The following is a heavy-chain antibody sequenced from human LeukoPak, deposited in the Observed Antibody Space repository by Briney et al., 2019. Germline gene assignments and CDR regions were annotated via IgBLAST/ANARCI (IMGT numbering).Heavy chain of an antibody. J-gene: IGHJ3*02. CDR2: IYTSGST. CDR3: ARGYCSGGSCYSGHAFDI. D-gene: IGHD2-15*01. CDR1: GGSISSYY. V-gene: IGHV4-4*07. Sequence: SETLSLTCTVSGGSISSYYWSWIRQPAGKGLEWIGRIYTSGSTNYNPSLKSRVTMSVDTSKNQFSLKLSSVTAADTAVYYCARGYCSGGSCYSGHAFDIWGQGTMVTVSS.